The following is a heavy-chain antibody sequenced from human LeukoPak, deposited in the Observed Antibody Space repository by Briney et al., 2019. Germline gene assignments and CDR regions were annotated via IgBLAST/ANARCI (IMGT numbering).Heavy chain of an antibody. CDR1: GFTFSNYA. Sequence: PGRSLTLSCAASGFTFSNYAIHWVRQAPGRGLEWVAAISYDGNSQHYGAPVKGRFTISRGNSKNTVYLQINTLRTDDAAIYYCAKPYPTLTTSAVLDNWGQGTLVTVSS. CDR3: AKPYPTLTTSAVLDN. CDR2: ISYDGNSQ. D-gene: IGHD1-1*01. J-gene: IGHJ4*02. V-gene: IGHV3-30*18.